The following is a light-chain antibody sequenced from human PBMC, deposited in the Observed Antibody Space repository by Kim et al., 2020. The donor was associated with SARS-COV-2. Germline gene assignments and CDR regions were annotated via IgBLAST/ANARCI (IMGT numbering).Light chain of an antibody. Sequence: EIVLTQSPGTLSLSPGERATLSCRASQSVSGKYIAWYQQKPGQAPRLVIYGASSRAFGTPDRFSGIGSGTDFTLTISGLEPEDFAVYYCHQYDSSPSTFGQGTKVEI. CDR1: QSVSGKY. V-gene: IGKV3-20*01. CDR3: HQYDSSPST. J-gene: IGKJ2*02. CDR2: GAS.